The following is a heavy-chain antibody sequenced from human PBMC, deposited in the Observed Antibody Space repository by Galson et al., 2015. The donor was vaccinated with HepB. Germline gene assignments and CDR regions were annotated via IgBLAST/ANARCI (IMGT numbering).Heavy chain of an antibody. V-gene: IGHV1-18*01. D-gene: IGHD4-17*01. CDR3: AKSTVTTLWGFWYFDL. Sequence: SVKVSCKASGYSFINFGISWVRQAPGQGLEWLGWISPYNGNTNFAQKFQDRVTLTTDTSKNPAYMELRSLRSDDTAVYYCAKSTVTTLWGFWYFDLWGRGSLLTVSS. CDR1: GYSFINFG. CDR2: ISPYNGNT. J-gene: IGHJ2*01.